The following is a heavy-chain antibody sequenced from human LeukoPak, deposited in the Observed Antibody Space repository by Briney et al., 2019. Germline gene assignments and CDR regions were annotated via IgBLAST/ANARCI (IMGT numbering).Heavy chain of an antibody. CDR1: GYTFTVYY. CDR2: INPNSGGT. CDR3: AREGAGDGYNFGFDY. D-gene: IGHD5-24*01. Sequence: ASVNVSCKASGYTFTVYYMHCVRHAPGQGLEWMGWINPNSGGTNYAQKFQGRVTMTRDTTISTAFMELSRLRSDDTAVYYCAREGAGDGYNFGFDYWGQGTLVTVSS. V-gene: IGHV1-2*02. J-gene: IGHJ4*02.